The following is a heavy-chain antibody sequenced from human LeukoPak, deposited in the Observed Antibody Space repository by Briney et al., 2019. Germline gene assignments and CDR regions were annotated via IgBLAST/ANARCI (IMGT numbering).Heavy chain of an antibody. CDR2: LRIKANCYGT. Sequence: GGSLRLSCAASGFTFSISATHWVRQASGKGLEWVGRLRIKANCYGTAYAVSVKGRCTVSRDDSKIKAYLQINNLKTEDTAVYCCTRSYGDYTVDAFDIWGQGAMVTVSS. V-gene: IGHV3-73*01. D-gene: IGHD4-17*01. CDR3: TRSYGDYTVDAFDI. CDR1: GFTFSISA. J-gene: IGHJ3*02.